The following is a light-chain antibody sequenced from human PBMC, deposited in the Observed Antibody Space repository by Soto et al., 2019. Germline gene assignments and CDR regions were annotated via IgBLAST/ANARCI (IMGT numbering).Light chain of an antibody. CDR1: QSISRS. CDR2: DAS. Sequence: EIVLPQSPAILSVSPGESSTLSGRASQSISRSLAWYQQKPGQANRLLISDASTRATGIPARFSGSGSGTQFTLRISSLQSEDFAVYYCQHYNNWPRTVGKGTRLEIK. V-gene: IGKV3-15*01. J-gene: IGKJ5*01. CDR3: QHYNNWPRT.